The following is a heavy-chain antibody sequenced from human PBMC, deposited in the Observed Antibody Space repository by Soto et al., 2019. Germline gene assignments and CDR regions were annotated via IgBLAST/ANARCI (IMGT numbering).Heavy chain of an antibody. J-gene: IGHJ4*02. CDR1: GFSLTTSGVG. D-gene: IGHD3-3*01. V-gene: IGHV2-5*02. CDR3: AHRVLRTVFGLVTTTAIYFDF. Sequence: QITLNESGPTQVKPRQTLTLTCTFSGFSLTTSGVGVGWIRQSPGKAPEWLALIYWDDDKRYSPSLKSRLTTTKEPSKNQVVLIMADFDPADTATYYCAHRVLRTVFGLVTTTAIYFDFWGQGTPVAVSS. CDR2: IYWDDDK.